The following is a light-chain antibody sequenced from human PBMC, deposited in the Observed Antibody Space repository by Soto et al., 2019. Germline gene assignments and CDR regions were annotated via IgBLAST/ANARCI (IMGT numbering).Light chain of an antibody. J-gene: IGKJ5*01. CDR2: GTS. CDR1: QSISTDH. V-gene: IGKV3D-20*02. Sequence: EIVVTQSPGTLSLSPGERATLSCSASQSISTDHLAWYQQKPGQPPRLLIYGTSSRATGGIADRFSGSGSGTDFTLTISSLEPEDFAVYYCQQRSNFITFGQGTRLEIK. CDR3: QQRSNFIT.